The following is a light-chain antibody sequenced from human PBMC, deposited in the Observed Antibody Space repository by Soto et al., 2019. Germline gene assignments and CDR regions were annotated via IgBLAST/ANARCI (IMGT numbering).Light chain of an antibody. J-gene: IGLJ1*01. CDR1: SSDFGGYNY. CDR3: SSYTSSSTYV. Sequence: QSALTQPASVSGSPGQSITISCTGTSSDFGGYNYVSWYQQHPGKAPKLMIYEVSNRTSGVSNRFSGSKSGNTASLTISGLQAEDEADYYCSSYTSSSTYVFGTGTKLTAL. CDR2: EVS. V-gene: IGLV2-14*01.